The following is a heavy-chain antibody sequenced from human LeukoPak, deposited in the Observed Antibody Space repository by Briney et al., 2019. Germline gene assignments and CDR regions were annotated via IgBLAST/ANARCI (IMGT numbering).Heavy chain of an antibody. D-gene: IGHD3-22*01. J-gene: IGHJ5*02. CDR3: AREWGGSSGPSWFDP. CDR2: IYSDGSST. V-gene: IGHV3-74*01. CDR1: GFTFSSYW. Sequence: GGSLRLSYAASGFTFSSYWMHWARQAPGKGLVWVSRIYSDGSSTRYADSVTGRFSIYRDNAKNTLFLQMNSLRAEDTAVYYCAREWGGSSGPSWFDPWGQGTLVTVSS.